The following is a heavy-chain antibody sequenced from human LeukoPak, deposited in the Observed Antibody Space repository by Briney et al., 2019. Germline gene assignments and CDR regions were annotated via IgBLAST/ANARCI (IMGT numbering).Heavy chain of an antibody. J-gene: IGHJ4*02. CDR1: GFTFSSYA. V-gene: IGHV3-23*01. CDR2: ISGSGGST. D-gene: IGHD3-10*01. Sequence: GGSLRLSCAASGFTFSSYAMSWLRQAPGKALEWVSAISGSGGSTYYAVSVKGRFTISRDNSKNTLYLQMNSLRAEDTAVYYCAKAKYYYGSGSYPFDYWGQGTLVTVSS. CDR3: AKAKYYYGSGSYPFDY.